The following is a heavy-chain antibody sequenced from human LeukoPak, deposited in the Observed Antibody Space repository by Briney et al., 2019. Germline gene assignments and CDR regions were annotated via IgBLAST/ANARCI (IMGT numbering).Heavy chain of an antibody. Sequence: ASVKVSCKASGYTFTSYGISWVRQAPGQGLEWMGWISAYNGNTNYAQKLQGRVTMTTDTSTSTAYMELRSLRSDDTAVCYCARSRQYYDILTGYSINWFDPWGQGTLVTVSS. V-gene: IGHV1-18*01. CDR2: ISAYNGNT. CDR3: ARSRQYYDILTGYSINWFDP. J-gene: IGHJ5*02. D-gene: IGHD3-9*01. CDR1: GYTFTSYG.